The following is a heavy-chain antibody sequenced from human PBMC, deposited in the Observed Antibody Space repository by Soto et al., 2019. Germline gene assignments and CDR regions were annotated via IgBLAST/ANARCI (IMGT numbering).Heavy chain of an antibody. Sequence: ASVKVSCKTSGYTFTNFGLSWVRQAPGQGLEWMGWISAYNGNTNYAQNFQGRVTMTTDTSTSTAYMELRSLRSDDTAVDYCARGVTPIDYWGQGTLVTVSS. CDR2: ISAYNGNT. J-gene: IGHJ4*02. CDR3: ARGVTPIDY. CDR1: GYTFTNFG. V-gene: IGHV1-18*01. D-gene: IGHD2-21*02.